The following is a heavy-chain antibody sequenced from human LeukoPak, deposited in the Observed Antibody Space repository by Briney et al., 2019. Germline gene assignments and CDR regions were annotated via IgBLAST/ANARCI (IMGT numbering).Heavy chain of an antibody. V-gene: IGHV3-66*01. D-gene: IGHD6-19*01. CDR3: ARVGAVAGMLDGDFDC. CDR2: IYSGGST. CDR1: GFTVSSNY. J-gene: IGHJ4*02. Sequence: GGSLRLSCAASGFTVSSNYMSWVRQAPGKGLEWVSVIYSGGSTYYADSVKGRFTISRDNSKNTLYLQMNSLRAEDTAVYYCARVGAVAGMLDGDFDCWGQGTLVTVSS.